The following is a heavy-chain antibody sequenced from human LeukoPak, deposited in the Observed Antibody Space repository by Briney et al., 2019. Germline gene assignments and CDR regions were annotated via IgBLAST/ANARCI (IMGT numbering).Heavy chain of an antibody. CDR1: GGSISSYY. D-gene: IGHD6-19*01. Sequence: KASETLSLTCTVSGGSISSYYWGWIRQPPGKGLEWIGYIYYSGSTNYNPSLKSRVTISVDTSKNQFSLKLSSVTAADTAVYYCARGWYSHYYYMDVWGKGTTVTVSS. CDR2: IYYSGST. J-gene: IGHJ6*03. CDR3: ARGWYSHYYYMDV. V-gene: IGHV4-59*01.